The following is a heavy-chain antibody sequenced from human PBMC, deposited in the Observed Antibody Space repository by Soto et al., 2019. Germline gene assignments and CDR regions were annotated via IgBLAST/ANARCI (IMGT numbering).Heavy chain of an antibody. V-gene: IGHV3-23*01. Sequence: EVQLLESGGGLVQPGGSLRLSCAASGFTFRSYAMSWVRQAPGKGLEWVSAISGSGGSTYYADSVKGRFTISRDNSKNTLYQQMNTLRAEDTAVYYCAKDLAGYSYGYHYYYGMDVWGQGTTVTVSS. CDR1: GFTFRSYA. CDR3: AKDLAGYSYGYHYYYGMDV. J-gene: IGHJ6*02. CDR2: ISGSGGST. D-gene: IGHD5-18*01.